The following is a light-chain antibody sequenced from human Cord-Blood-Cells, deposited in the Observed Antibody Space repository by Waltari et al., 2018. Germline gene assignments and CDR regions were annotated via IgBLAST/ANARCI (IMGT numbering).Light chain of an antibody. V-gene: IGKV1-39*01. Sequence: DIQPTQSPSSLSASVGDRVTITCRASQSISSYLNWYQQKPGKAPKLLIYAASSLQSGVPSRFSGSGSGTDFTLTISSLQPEDFATYYCQQSYSTPFTFGPGTKVDIK. CDR2: AAS. CDR3: QQSYSTPFT. J-gene: IGKJ3*01. CDR1: QSISSY.